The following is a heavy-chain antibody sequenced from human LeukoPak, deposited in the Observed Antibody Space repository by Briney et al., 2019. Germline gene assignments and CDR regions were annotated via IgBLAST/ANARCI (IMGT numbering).Heavy chain of an antibody. D-gene: IGHD2-15*01. J-gene: IGHJ5*02. CDR3: AHGFYCSGGSCYSSDWFDP. Sequence: SRPALVNSTQKLPLTCTFSGFSLSTSGVGVGCCRQPPGKALEWLALIYWNDDRRYSPSLKSRLTITKDTSKNQVVLTMTNMDPVDTATYYCAHGFYCSGGSCYSSDWFDPWGQGTLVTVSS. V-gene: IGHV2-5*01. CDR2: IYWNDDR. CDR1: GFSLSTSGVG.